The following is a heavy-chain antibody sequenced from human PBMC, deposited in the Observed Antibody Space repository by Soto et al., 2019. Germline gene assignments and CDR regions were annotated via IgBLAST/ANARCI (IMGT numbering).Heavy chain of an antibody. D-gene: IGHD3-10*01. J-gene: IGHJ4*02. Sequence: PSETLSLTCIVSGGSVSSGNYYWSWIRQSPGKGLEWIGYLYYTGSTNYNPSLKSRVSISVDTPKNQFSLRLTSVTAADTAVYYCARDRGYYGMDYWGQGTQVTVSS. CDR2: LYYTGST. V-gene: IGHV4-61*01. CDR1: GGSVSSGNYY. CDR3: ARDRGYYGMDY.